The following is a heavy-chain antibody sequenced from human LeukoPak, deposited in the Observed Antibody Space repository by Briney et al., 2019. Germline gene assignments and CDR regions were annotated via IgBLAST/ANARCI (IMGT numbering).Heavy chain of an antibody. J-gene: IGHJ4*02. Sequence: PSETLSLTCTVSGGSISSSSYYWGWIRQPPGKGLEWIGSIYYSGSTYYNPSLKSRVTISVDTSKNQFSLKLSSVTAADTAVYYCAREGAAAGTNYWGQGTLVTVSS. CDR3: AREGAAAGTNY. CDR2: IYYSGST. V-gene: IGHV4-39*07. CDR1: GGSISSSSYY. D-gene: IGHD6-13*01.